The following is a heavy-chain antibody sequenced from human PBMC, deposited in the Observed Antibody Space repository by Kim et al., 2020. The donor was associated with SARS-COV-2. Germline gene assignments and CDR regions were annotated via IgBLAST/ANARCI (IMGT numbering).Heavy chain of an antibody. J-gene: IGHJ3*02. D-gene: IGHD3-9*01. CDR3: ARGDYDILTGYYNAFDI. V-gene: IGHV4-34*01. Sequence: LEREVTITVDTSKNQFTLKLSSVTAADTAVYYCARGDYDILTGYYNAFDIWGQGTMVTVSS.